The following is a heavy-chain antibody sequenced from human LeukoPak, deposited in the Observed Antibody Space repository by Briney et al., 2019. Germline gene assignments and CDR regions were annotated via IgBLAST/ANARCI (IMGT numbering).Heavy chain of an antibody. D-gene: IGHD3-10*01. V-gene: IGHV4-4*02. Sequence: SGTLSLTCAVPAASFSSSEWWTWVRQPPGKGLEWIGEIRHSGNTNYNPSLKSRVTISLDKSKNQFSLNLSSVTAADTAVYFCASRWVSTGEPYWGQGTLVTVSS. CDR1: AASFSSSEW. CDR2: IRHSGNT. CDR3: ASRWVSTGEPY. J-gene: IGHJ4*02.